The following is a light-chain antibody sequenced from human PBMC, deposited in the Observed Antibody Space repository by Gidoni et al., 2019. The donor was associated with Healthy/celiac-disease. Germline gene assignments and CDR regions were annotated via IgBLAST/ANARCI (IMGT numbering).Light chain of an antibody. CDR3: QQYDNLPALT. CDR2: DAS. V-gene: IGKV1-33*01. CDR1: QDISNY. J-gene: IGKJ4*01. Sequence: DIQMTPSPSSLSASVGDRVTITCQASQDISNYLNWYQQKPGKAPKLLIYDASNLETGVPSRFSGSGSGTDFTFTIRSLQPEDIATYYCQQYDNLPALTFXGXTKVEIK.